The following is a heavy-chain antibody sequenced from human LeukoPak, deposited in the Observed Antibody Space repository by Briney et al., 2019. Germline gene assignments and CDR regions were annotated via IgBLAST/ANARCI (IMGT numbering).Heavy chain of an antibody. CDR1: GFTFSNAW. J-gene: IGHJ2*01. Sequence: GGSLRLSCAASGFTFSNAWMSWVRQAPGKGLEWVGRIKSKTDGGTTDYAAPVKGRFTISRDDSKNTLYLQMNSLKTEDTAVYYCAKDAYYDSSGYYYSWYFDLWGRGALVTVSS. CDR3: AKDAYYDSSGYYYSWYFDL. CDR2: IKSKTDGGTT. V-gene: IGHV3-15*01. D-gene: IGHD3-22*01.